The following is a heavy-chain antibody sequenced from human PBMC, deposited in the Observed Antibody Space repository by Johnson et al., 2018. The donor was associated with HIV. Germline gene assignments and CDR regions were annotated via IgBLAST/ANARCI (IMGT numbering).Heavy chain of an antibody. V-gene: IGHV3-30*02. D-gene: IGHD5-24*01. Sequence: QVQLVESGGGVVRPGRSLRLSCAASGFTFSSYAMHWVRQAPGKGLEWVAFIRDDGSNKYYADSVKGRFTISRDNSKNTLYLQMNSLRAEDTAVFYCDRDQFGTITTGGDGAFDIWGQGTMVTVSS. CDR3: DRDQFGTITTGGDGAFDI. CDR2: IRDDGSNK. CDR1: GFTFSSYA. J-gene: IGHJ3*02.